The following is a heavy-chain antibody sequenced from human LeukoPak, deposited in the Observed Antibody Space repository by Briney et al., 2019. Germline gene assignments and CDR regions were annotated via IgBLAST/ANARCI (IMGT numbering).Heavy chain of an antibody. V-gene: IGHV3-48*03. CDR3: ARGVLPMDV. D-gene: IGHD5-18*01. J-gene: IGHJ6*02. CDR2: ISSSGSTI. Sequence: GGSLRLSCTASGFTFSSYAMIWVRQAPGKGLEWVSYISSSGSTIYYADSVKGRFTISRDNAKNSLYLQMNSLRAEDTAVYYCARGVLPMDVWGQGTTVTVSS. CDR1: GFTFSSYA.